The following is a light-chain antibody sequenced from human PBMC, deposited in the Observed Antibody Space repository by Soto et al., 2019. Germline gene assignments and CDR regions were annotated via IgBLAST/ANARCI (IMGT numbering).Light chain of an antibody. CDR3: SSYTSSSTYVV. CDR2: EVS. CDR1: SSDVGGYNY. J-gene: IGLJ2*01. V-gene: IGLV2-14*01. Sequence: QSALTQPASVSGSPGQSITISCTGTSSDVGGYNYVSWYQQHPGKAPKLMIYEVSNRPSGVSNRCAGSKSGNTASLTISGLQAEDEADYYCSSYTSSSTYVVFGGGTKVTVL.